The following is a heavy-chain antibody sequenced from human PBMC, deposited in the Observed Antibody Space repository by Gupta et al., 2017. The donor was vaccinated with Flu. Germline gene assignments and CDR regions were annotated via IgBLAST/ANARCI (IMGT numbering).Heavy chain of an antibody. CDR3: ARATRDAFDI. Sequence: QVQLQESGPGLVKPSETLSLTCAVSGYSINSGFYWGWIRQPPGKGLEWIGSIYHSGSTSYNSSLKSRVTISVDTSKNQFSLKLSSVTAADTAVYYCARATRDAFDIWGQGTMVTVSS. J-gene: IGHJ3*02. CDR1: GYSINSGFY. CDR2: IYHSGST. V-gene: IGHV4-38-2*01.